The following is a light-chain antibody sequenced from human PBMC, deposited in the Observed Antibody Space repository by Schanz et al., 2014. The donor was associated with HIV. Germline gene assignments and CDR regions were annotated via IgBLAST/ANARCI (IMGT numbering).Light chain of an antibody. J-gene: IGLJ3*02. V-gene: IGLV2-8*01. CDR1: SSDVGGYNY. CDR2: EVS. Sequence: QSALTQPPSASGSPGQSVTISCTGTSSDVGGYNYVSWYQQHPGKAPKLMIYEVSERPSGVPDRFSGSKSGNTASLTVSGLQADDEADYYCSSYAATSNVLFGGGTKLTVL. CDR3: SSYAATSNVL.